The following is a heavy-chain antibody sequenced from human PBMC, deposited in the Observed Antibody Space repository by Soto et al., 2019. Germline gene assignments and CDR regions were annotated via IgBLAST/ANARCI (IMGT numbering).Heavy chain of an antibody. Sequence: ASVKVSCKASGYSFTTYGIFWVRQAPGQGLEWMGWISPYNGKTNYAQNLQGRVSMPTDTSTTTAYMELRRLRSDDTAVYYCARPYDSSQSPRFDYWGQGTLVTVSS. J-gene: IGHJ4*02. CDR2: ISPYNGKT. CDR3: ARPYDSSQSPRFDY. CDR1: GYSFTTYG. D-gene: IGHD3-22*01. V-gene: IGHV1-18*01.